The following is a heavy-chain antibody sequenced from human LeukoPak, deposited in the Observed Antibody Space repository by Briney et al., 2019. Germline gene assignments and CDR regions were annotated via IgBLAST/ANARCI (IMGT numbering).Heavy chain of an antibody. D-gene: IGHD3-9*01. CDR3: ARGKRDYDILTGYSLLSYYYMDV. CDR2: INHSGST. J-gene: IGHJ6*03. V-gene: IGHV4-34*01. Sequence: SETLSLTCAVYGGSFSGYYWSWIRQPPGKGLEWIGEINHSGSTNYNPSLKSRVTVSVDTSKNQFSLKLSSVTAADTAVYYCARGKRDYDILTGYSLLSYYYMDVWGKGTTVTVSS. CDR1: GGSFSGYY.